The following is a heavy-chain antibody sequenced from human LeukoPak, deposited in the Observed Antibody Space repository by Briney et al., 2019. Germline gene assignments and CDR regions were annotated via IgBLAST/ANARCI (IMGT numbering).Heavy chain of an antibody. CDR2: IYYSGST. Sequence: SETLSVTCTVSGGSISSYYWSWIRQPPGKGLEWIGYIYYSGSTNYNPSLQSRVTISVDTSKNQFSLKLSSVTGADTAVYYCARGGNWFDPWGQGTLVTVSS. CDR1: GGSISSYY. CDR3: ARGGNWFDP. V-gene: IGHV4-59*01. J-gene: IGHJ5*02.